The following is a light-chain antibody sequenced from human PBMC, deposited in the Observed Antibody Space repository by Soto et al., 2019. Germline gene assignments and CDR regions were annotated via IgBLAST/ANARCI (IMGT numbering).Light chain of an antibody. CDR3: QQYENLPT. V-gene: IGKV1-33*01. CDR2: DAS. CDR1: QNINNY. Sequence: DIQMTQSPSSLSASVVGRVTITCQASQNINNYLNWYQQKPGRAPKLLIYDASNLEAGVPSRFRGSGSGTDFTFTISRLQTEDIATYYCQQYENLPTFGQGTRLEI. J-gene: IGKJ5*01.